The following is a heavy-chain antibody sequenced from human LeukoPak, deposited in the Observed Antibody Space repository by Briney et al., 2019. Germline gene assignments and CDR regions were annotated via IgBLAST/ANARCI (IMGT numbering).Heavy chain of an antibody. Sequence: ASVKVSCKASGGTFSSYAISWVRQAPGQGLEWMGGIIPIFGTANYAQKFQGRVTITADESTSTAYMKLSSLRSEDTAVYYCAGIVVPAAIAEYFQHWGQGTLVTVSS. V-gene: IGHV1-69*13. CDR2: IIPIFGTA. J-gene: IGHJ1*01. CDR1: GGTFSSYA. D-gene: IGHD2-2*01. CDR3: AGIVVPAAIAEYFQH.